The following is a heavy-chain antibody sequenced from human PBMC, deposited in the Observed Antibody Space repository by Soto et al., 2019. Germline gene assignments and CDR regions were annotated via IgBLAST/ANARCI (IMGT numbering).Heavy chain of an antibody. CDR2: INHSGTT. Sequence: QVQLQQWGAGLLKPSETLSLTCAVYGGSFSGHYWSWIRQPPGKGLGWIGEINHSGTTNYNPSLKSRASMSVDTSKSQFSLRLSSVTAADTAVYYCARKSSLAARGLFRYNYYGMDVWGQGTTVTVSS. J-gene: IGHJ6*02. V-gene: IGHV4-34*01. CDR1: GGSFSGHY. CDR3: ARKSSLAARGLFRYNYYGMDV. D-gene: IGHD6-6*01.